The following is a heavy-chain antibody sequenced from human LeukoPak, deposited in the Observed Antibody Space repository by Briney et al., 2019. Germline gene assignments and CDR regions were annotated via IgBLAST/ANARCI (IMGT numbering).Heavy chain of an antibody. D-gene: IGHD6-19*01. CDR3: ARDLGWFCFDY. J-gene: IGHJ4*02. V-gene: IGHV3-7*01. CDR1: GFTFSRYW. CDR2: IKKDGSEK. Sequence: GGSLRLSCAASGFTFSRYWMSWVRQGPGKGLEWGANIKKDGSEKGYVDSVKGGFTISRDNAKNSLSLQMNSLRAEDTGVYYCARDLGWFCFDYWGQGIVVTVSS.